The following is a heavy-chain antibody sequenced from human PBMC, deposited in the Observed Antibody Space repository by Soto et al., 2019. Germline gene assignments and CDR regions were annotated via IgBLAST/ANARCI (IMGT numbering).Heavy chain of an antibody. CDR1: GVSLSSNY. V-gene: IGHV4-59*01. CDR3: ARGDGYYDLWSGYFDP. D-gene: IGHD3-3*01. Sequence: LSLTCSVSGVSLSSNYWTWIRQPPGKGLEWIGYIYFTGTTNYNPSLKSRVSISLDTSKNQMSLKLSSMTAADTAVYYCARGDGYYDLWSGYFDPWGQGTLVTVSS. J-gene: IGHJ5*02. CDR2: IYFTGTT.